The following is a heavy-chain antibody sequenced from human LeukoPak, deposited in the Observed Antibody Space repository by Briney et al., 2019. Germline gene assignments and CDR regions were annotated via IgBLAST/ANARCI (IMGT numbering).Heavy chain of an antibody. V-gene: IGHV4-59*08. J-gene: IGHJ4*02. CDR2: IYYSGST. CDR1: GGSISSYY. CDR3: ASSPGGQGDFDY. Sequence: SETLSLTCTVSGGSISSYYWCWIRQPPGKGLEWIGYIYYSGSTNYNPSLKSRVTISVDTSKNQFSLKLSSVTAADTAVYYCASSPGGQGDFDYWGQGTLVTVSS. D-gene: IGHD4-23*01.